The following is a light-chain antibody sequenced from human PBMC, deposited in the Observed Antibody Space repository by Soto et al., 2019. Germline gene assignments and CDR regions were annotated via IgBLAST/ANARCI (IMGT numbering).Light chain of an antibody. V-gene: IGKV1-27*01. CDR3: QKFSAVPT. CDR1: QAIYNY. CDR2: AAS. Sequence: DIPMTQSPSSLSASVGDRVTITCRASQAIYNYLAWYQQQPGKVPTLLISAASTLQSGVPSRFSGSGSETDFTLTISSLQPEDVATYYCQKFSAVPTFGGGTKVEI. J-gene: IGKJ4*01.